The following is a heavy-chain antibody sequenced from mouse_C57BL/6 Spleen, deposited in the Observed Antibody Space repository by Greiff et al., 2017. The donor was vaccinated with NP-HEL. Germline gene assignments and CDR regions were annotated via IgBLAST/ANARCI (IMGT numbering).Heavy chain of an antibody. Sequence: EVQLVESGGGLVKPGGSLKLSCAASGFTFSSYAMSWVRQTPEKRLAWVATLSDGGSYTYYPDTVKGRFTISRDNAKNHLYLQMSHLKSEDTAMYYCARDNGYFDYWGQGTTLTVSS. CDR3: ARDNGYFDY. CDR2: LSDGGSYT. J-gene: IGHJ2*01. CDR1: GFTFSSYA. V-gene: IGHV5-4*01.